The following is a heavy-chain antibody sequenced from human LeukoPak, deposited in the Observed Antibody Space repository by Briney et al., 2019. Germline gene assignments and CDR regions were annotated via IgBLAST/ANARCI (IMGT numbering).Heavy chain of an antibody. V-gene: IGHV3-33*01. D-gene: IGHD2-2*01. J-gene: IGHJ5*02. Sequence: SGGSLRLSCATAGFTFSTFGIHWVRQTPGKGLEWAAAIQSDGSKQYYGDSVKGRFTISRDSSKNTVYLQMNSLRDEDTAVYYCARDVETSSHSSQLAPWGQGTQVTVS. CDR3: ARDVETSSHSSQLAP. CDR2: IQSDGSKQ. CDR1: GFTFSTFG.